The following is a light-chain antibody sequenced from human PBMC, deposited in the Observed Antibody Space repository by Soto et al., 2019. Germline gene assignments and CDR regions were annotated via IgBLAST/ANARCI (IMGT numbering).Light chain of an antibody. CDR3: AVWDDGLNGYV. V-gene: IGLV1-44*01. CDR2: SND. CDR1: SSNIGYNT. Sequence: QSVLTQPPSXXXXXXXXXXISCSGSSSNIGYNTVNWYQQLPGTVPKLLIYSNDQRPSGVPARFSGSQSGTSASLAIAGLQAEDEADYYCAVWDDGLNGYVFGTGTKVTVL. J-gene: IGLJ1*01.